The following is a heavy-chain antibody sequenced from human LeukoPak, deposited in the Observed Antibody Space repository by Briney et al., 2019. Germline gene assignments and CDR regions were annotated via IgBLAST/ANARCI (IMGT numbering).Heavy chain of an antibody. CDR1: GGSIDGYY. D-gene: IGHD3-22*01. Sequence: SETLSLTCTVSGGSIDGYYWSWIRQPPEKGLEWIGYIYYRGSTNYNPSLKSRVTISLDTSKNQFSLNLSSVTAAVTAVYYCARADYDTSAYYYTFDYWGQGTLVTVSS. J-gene: IGHJ4*02. V-gene: IGHV4-59*01. CDR3: ARADYDTSAYYYTFDY. CDR2: IYYRGST.